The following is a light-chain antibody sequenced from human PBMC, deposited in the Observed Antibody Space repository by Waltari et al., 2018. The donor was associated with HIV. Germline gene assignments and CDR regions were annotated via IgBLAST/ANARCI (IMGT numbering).Light chain of an antibody. CDR2: SNN. V-gene: IGLV1-44*01. CDR3: AAWDDSLNGLV. J-gene: IGLJ2*01. CDR1: SSNIASNT. Sequence: QSVLTQPPSASGTPGQRVTISCSGSSSNIASNTVNWYQQLPGTAPKRLIYSNNQRPSGVPDRFSGSKSGTSASLAISGLQSEDEADYYCAAWDDSLNGLVFGGGTKLTVL.